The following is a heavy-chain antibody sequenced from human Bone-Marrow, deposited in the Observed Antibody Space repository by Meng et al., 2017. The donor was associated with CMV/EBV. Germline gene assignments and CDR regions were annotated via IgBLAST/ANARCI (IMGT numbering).Heavy chain of an antibody. V-gene: IGHV1-18*01. CDR3: AKTPDYGDYRYFDL. CDR1: GYTFTNYG. D-gene: IGHD4-17*01. J-gene: IGHJ2*01. Sequence: KASGYTFTNYGISWVRQAPGQGLEWMGWISGYNGNTNYAQKFQDRVTMTTDTSTSTAYMELRSLRSDDTAIYYCAKTPDYGDYRYFDLWGRGTLVTVSS. CDR2: ISGYNGNT.